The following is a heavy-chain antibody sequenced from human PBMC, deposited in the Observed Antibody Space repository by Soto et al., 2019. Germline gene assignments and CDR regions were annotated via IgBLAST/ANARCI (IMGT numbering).Heavy chain of an antibody. Sequence: SLQLSSAVSEFSFTLYPIPWVRQCPGTGLEWVGRINSDGARIEYGDSVKGRFTISRDNAHNMVFLQMNSLTDEDSCVYFCGRAGDGNYVQAFWGQGP. D-gene: IGHD3-16*01. J-gene: IGHJ4*02. V-gene: IGHV3-74*03. CDR3: GRAGDGNYVQAF. CDR1: EFSFTLYP. CDR2: INSDGARI.